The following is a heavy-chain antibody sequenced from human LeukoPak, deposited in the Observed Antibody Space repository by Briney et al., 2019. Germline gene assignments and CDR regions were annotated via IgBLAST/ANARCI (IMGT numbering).Heavy chain of an antibody. CDR2: INPNSGGT. V-gene: IGHV1-2*02. J-gene: IGHJ4*02. Sequence: ASVKVSCKASGYTFTGYYMHWVRQAPGQGLEWMGWINPNSGGTNYAQKFQGRVTMTRDTSISTAYMELSRLRSDDTAVYYCARPTGVLAAPDYWGQGTLVTVSS. CDR1: GYTFTGYY. CDR3: ARPTGVLAAPDY. D-gene: IGHD3-16*01.